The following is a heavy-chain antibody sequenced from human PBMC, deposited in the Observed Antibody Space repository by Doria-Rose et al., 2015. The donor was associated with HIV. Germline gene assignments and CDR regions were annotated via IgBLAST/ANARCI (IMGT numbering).Heavy chain of an antibody. CDR1: GVSLSSPGMG. CDR3: ARIKSSRWYHKYYFDF. J-gene: IGHJ4*02. CDR2: IFSDDER. Sequence: QITLQESGPVLVKPTETLTLTCTVSGVSLSSPGMGVSWIRQPPGKALEWLANIFSDDERSYKTSLKSRLTISRDTSKSQVVLAMTDMDPVDTATYYCARIKSSRWYHKYYFDFWGQGTLVIASA. D-gene: IGHD6-13*01. V-gene: IGHV2-26*01.